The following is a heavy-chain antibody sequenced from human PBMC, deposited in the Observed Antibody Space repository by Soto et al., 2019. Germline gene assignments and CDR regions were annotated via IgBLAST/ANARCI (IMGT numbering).Heavy chain of an antibody. J-gene: IGHJ4*02. D-gene: IGHD1-26*01. Sequence: PGGSLRLSCAASGFIFGAHAMSWVRQAPGKGLEWVSAINWIGGSTNYADSMKDRFTISRDNAKNSLYLQMSSLRAEDTALYYCAKHSGTPDLYFDYWGQGTPVTVSS. CDR2: INWIGGST. CDR3: AKHSGTPDLYFDY. V-gene: IGHV3-20*04. CDR1: GFIFGAHA.